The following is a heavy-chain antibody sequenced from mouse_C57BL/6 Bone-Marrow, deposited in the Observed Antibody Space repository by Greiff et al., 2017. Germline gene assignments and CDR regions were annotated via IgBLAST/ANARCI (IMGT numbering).Heavy chain of an antibody. CDR3: ARAAAY. CDR2: IDPSDSYT. CDR1: GYTFTSYC. J-gene: IGHJ3*01. Sequence: QVQLQQSGAELVRPGTSVKLSCKASGYTFTSYCMHWVKQRPGQGLEWIGVIDPSDSYTNYNPKFKGKATLTADTSSSTAYMQLSSLTSEDSAVHYCARAAAYWGQGTMVTVSA. V-gene: IGHV1-59*01.